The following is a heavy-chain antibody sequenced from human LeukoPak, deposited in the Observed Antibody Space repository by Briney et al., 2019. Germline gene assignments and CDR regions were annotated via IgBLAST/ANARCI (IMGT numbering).Heavy chain of an antibody. J-gene: IGHJ4*02. Sequence: ASVKVSCKASGYTFTSYAMNWVRQAPGQGLEWMGWINTNTGNPTYAQGFTGRFVFSLDTSVSTAYLQISSLKAEDTAVHYCASYCSGGSCYLEGEFDYWGQGTLVTVSS. V-gene: IGHV7-4-1*02. CDR3: ASYCSGGSCYLEGEFDY. D-gene: IGHD2-15*01. CDR2: INTNTGNP. CDR1: GYTFTSYA.